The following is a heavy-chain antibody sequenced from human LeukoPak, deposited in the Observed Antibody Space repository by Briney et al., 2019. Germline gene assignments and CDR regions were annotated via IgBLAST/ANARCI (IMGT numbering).Heavy chain of an antibody. CDR2: ISWNRGSL. CDR3: AKGAGYSSGWYLHY. CDR1: GFTFDDYA. D-gene: IGHD6-19*01. J-gene: IGHJ4*02. Sequence: PGRSLRLSCAASGFTFDDYAMHWVRQAPGKGLEWVSGISWNRGSLGYADSVKGRFTISRDNAKNSLYLQMNSLRAEDTALYYCAKGAGYSSGWYLHYWGQGTLVTVSS. V-gene: IGHV3-9*01.